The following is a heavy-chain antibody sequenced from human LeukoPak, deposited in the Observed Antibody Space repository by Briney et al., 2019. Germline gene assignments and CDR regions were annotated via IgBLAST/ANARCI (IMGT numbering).Heavy chain of an antibody. J-gene: IGHJ4*02. D-gene: IGHD3-3*01. CDR1: GGSISSSSYY. CDR3: ARADFSEPDYFAY. Sequence: PSETLSLTCTVSGGSISSSSYYWGWIRQPPGKGLDWIGRIYTSGSTNYNPSLKSRVTMSVDTSKNQFSLKLSSVTAADTAVYYCARADFSEPDYFAYWGQRTLVTVSS. CDR2: IYTSGST. V-gene: IGHV4-61*05.